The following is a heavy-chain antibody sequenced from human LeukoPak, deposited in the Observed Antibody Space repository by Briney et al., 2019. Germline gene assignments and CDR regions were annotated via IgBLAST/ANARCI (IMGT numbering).Heavy chain of an antibody. J-gene: IGHJ4*02. V-gene: IGHV3-7*04. Sequence: GGSLRLSCAASGFTFSSYWMSWVRQAPGKGREWVANKKQDGSEKYYVDSVKGRFTISRDNAKNSLYLQMNSLRAEDTAMYYCARDYYDSSGDHFDYWGQGTLVTVSS. CDR2: KKQDGSEK. D-gene: IGHD3-22*01. CDR1: GFTFSSYW. CDR3: ARDYYDSSGDHFDY.